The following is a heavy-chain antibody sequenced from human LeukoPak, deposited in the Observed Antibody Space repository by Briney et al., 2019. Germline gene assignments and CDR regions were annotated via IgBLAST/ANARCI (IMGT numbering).Heavy chain of an antibody. J-gene: IGHJ4*02. Sequence: SETLSLTCAVSGYSISSGYYWGWIRQPPGKGLEWIGSIYHSGSTYYNPSLKSRVTISVDTSKNQFSLKLSSVTAADTAVYYCARHRPTPPSHFDYWGQGTLVTVSS. CDR2: IYHSGST. CDR1: GYSISSGYY. CDR3: ARHRPTPPSHFDY. V-gene: IGHV4-38-2*01.